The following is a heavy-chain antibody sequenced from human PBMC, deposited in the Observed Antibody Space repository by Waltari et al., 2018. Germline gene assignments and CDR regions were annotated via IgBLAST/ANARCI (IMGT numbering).Heavy chain of an antibody. CDR2: IKSKTDGGTT. Sequence: EVQLVESGGGLVKPGGSLRLSCAASGFTFSNAWMSWVRQAPGKGLEWVGRIKSKTDGGTTDYAAPVKGRFTISRDDSKNTLYLQMNSLKTEDTAVYYCTTLTLAGYYIGPHKNDYWGQGTLVTVSS. V-gene: IGHV3-15*01. J-gene: IGHJ4*02. D-gene: IGHD3-9*01. CDR1: GFTFSNAW. CDR3: TTLTLAGYYIGPHKNDY.